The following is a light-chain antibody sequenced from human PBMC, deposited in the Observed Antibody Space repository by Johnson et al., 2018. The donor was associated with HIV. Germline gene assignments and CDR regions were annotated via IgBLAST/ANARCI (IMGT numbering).Light chain of an antibody. CDR3: GTWDSSLSAGV. CDR1: SSNVGNNV. V-gene: IGLV1-51*02. CDR2: ENN. Sequence: QSVLTQPPSVSAAPGQKVTISCSGSSSNVGNNVVSWYQQLPGTAPKVLIYENNKRPSGIPDRFSGSKSGTSATLGITGLQTGDEADYYCGTWDSSLSAGVFGTGTNVTVL. J-gene: IGLJ1*01.